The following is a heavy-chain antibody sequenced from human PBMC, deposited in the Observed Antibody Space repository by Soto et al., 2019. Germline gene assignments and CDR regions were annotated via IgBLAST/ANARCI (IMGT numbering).Heavy chain of an antibody. J-gene: IGHJ5*02. V-gene: IGHV2-5*02. Sequence: QITLKESGPTLVKPTQTLTLTCTFSGFSLSTSGVGVGWIRQPPGKALEWLALIYWDDDKRYSPSLKSRLTITKGTSKNQVVLTMTNMDPVDTATSYCAHSLYDYVWGTNWFDPWGQGTLVTVSS. CDR3: AHSLYDYVWGTNWFDP. CDR2: IYWDDDK. CDR1: GFSLSTSGVG. D-gene: IGHD3-16*01.